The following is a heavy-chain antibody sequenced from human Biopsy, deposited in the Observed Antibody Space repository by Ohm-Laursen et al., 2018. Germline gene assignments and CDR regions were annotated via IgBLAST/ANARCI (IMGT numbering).Heavy chain of an antibody. V-gene: IGHV1-18*01. Sequence: ASVKVSCKTSGYNFISYSINWVRQAPGQGLEWMGWIRPLNGDTKYGQKFQDRVTMTTDTSTSTVYMELTSLRSDDTAVYYCARGEVTFGELIVSLDSWGQGTLVTASS. CDR3: ARGEVTFGELIVSLDS. J-gene: IGHJ4*02. D-gene: IGHD3-16*02. CDR2: IRPLNGDT. CDR1: GYNFISYS.